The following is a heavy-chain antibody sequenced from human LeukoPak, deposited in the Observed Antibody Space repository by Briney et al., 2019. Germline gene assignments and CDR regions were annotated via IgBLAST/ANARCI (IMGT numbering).Heavy chain of an antibody. CDR3: AQQTFSSSWYYFDY. CDR2: ISYNGGIT. Sequence: GGSLRLSCAASGFTFSSYDMHWVRQAPGKGLEWVAVISYNGGITYYADSVKGRFTISRDNPKNTLYLQMNSLRAEDSAVYYCAQQTFSSSWYYFDYWGQGTLVTVSS. CDR1: GFTFSSYD. V-gene: IGHV3-30*03. J-gene: IGHJ4*02. D-gene: IGHD6-13*01.